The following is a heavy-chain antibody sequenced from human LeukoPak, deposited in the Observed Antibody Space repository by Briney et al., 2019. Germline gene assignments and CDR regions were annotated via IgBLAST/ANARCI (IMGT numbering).Heavy chain of an antibody. V-gene: IGHV4-59*11. D-gene: IGHD3-16*01. Sequence: SEILSLTCTVSGGSISSHYWSWIRQPPGKGLEWIGYIYYSGSTNYNPSLKSRVTISVDTSRNQFSLKLSSVTAADTAVYYCARDRRGLIDYWGQGTLVTVSS. CDR2: IYYSGST. J-gene: IGHJ4*02. CDR1: GGSISSHY. CDR3: ARDRRGLIDY.